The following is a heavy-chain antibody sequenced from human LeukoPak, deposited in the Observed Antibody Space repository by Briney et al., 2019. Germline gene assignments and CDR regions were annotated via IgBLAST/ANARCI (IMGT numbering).Heavy chain of an antibody. Sequence: SETLSLTCAVYGGSFSGYYWSWIRQPPGKGLGWIGEINHSGSTNYNPSLKSRVTISVDTSKNQFSLKLSSVTAADTAVYYCARVRRFGELHYYFDYWGQGTLVTVSS. CDR1: GGSFSGYY. CDR2: INHSGST. CDR3: ARVRRFGELHYYFDY. V-gene: IGHV4-34*01. D-gene: IGHD3-10*01. J-gene: IGHJ4*02.